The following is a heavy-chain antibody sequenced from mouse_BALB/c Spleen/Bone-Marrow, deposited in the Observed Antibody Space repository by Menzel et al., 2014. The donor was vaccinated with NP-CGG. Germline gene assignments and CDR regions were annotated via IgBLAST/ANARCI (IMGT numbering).Heavy chain of an antibody. CDR3: TRGSYDLDY. D-gene: IGHD2-3*01. CDR1: GYTFTSYW. Sequence: QVHVKQSGAELVRPGASVKLSCKASGYTFTSYWINWVNQRPGQGLEWIGNIYPSDSYTNYNQKFKDKATLTVDKSSSTAYMQLSSPTSEDSAVYYCTRGSYDLDYWSQGTTLTVSS. CDR2: IYPSDSYT. J-gene: IGHJ2*01. V-gene: IGHV1-69*02.